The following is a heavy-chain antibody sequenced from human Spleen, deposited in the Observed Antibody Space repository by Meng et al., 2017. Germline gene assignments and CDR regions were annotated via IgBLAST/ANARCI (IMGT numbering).Heavy chain of an antibody. Sequence: GGSLRLSCAASGFTFSSYWMSWVRQAPGKGLEWVGRIKSKTDGGTTDYAAPVKGRFTISRDDSKNTLYLQMNSLKTEDTAVYYCTTVHNGYDYFDYWGQGTLVTVSS. CDR1: GFTFSSYW. D-gene: IGHD5-12*01. J-gene: IGHJ4*02. V-gene: IGHV3-15*01. CDR2: IKSKTDGGTT. CDR3: TTVHNGYDYFDY.